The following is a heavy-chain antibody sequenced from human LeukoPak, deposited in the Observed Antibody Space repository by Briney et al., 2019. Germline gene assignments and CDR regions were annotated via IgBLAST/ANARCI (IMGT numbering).Heavy chain of an antibody. CDR1: GFTFSTYS. CDR2: ISSTSTT. CDR3: ATSYDSLGYYYVDFDY. J-gene: IGHJ4*02. V-gene: IGHV3-48*02. D-gene: IGHD3-22*01. Sequence: GGSLRLSCAASGFTFSTYSMNWVRQAPGKGLEWVSYISSTSTTYFADSVLGRFTISRDNAKNSLYLRMNSLRDEDTAVYYCATSYDSLGYYYVDFDYWGQGTLVTVSS.